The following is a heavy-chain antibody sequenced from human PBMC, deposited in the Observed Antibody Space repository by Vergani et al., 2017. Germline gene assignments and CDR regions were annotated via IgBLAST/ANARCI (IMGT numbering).Heavy chain of an antibody. D-gene: IGHD2-15*01. V-gene: IGHV3-30*02. CDR1: GFTFTRHG. Sequence: QVQLLQSGGVVVKHGGSLRLSCVASGFTFTRHGMQWVRQAPGKGLGWGAYVLFDGSNEYYADSVKDRFIVSRDNSNAALYLQMNSLRTHDTAVYYCARDLAYCLEGSCSLWGQGSVVTVSS. CDR3: ARDLAYCLEGSCSL. J-gene: IGHJ4*02. CDR2: VLFDGSNE.